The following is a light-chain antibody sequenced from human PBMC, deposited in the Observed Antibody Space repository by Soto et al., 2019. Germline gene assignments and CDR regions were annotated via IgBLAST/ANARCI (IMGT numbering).Light chain of an antibody. J-gene: IGLJ1*01. CDR2: LGD. CDR1: TSNIGTFY. V-gene: IGLV1-47*02. Sequence: SVLTQPPSASATPGQTVTLPCSGSTSNIGTFYVYWYQHLPGTAPKLLIYLGDQRASGVSDRFSGSKSGTSASLAINGLRSDDEADYYCAAWDDNLNSYVFGSGTKVTVL. CDR3: AAWDDNLNSYV.